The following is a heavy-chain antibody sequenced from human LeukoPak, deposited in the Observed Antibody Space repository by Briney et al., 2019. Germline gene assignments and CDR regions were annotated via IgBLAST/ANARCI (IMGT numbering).Heavy chain of an antibody. CDR2: IYNSDNSGST. D-gene: IGHD2-15*01. V-gene: IGHV4-61*08. J-gene: IGHJ4*02. CDR3: ARDLRNRRYCSGSTCPGGQ. CDR1: GGSVSSAAYY. Sequence: SETLSLTCTVSGGSVSSAAYYWSWIRQPPGKGLEWIGYIYNSDNSGSTYYNPSLKRRVTISVDTSKNRFSLELTSVTAADTAVYYCARDLRNRRYCSGSTCPGGQWGQGTLVTVSS.